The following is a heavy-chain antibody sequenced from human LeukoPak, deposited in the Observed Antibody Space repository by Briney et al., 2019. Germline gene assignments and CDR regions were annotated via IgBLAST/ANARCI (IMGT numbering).Heavy chain of an antibody. V-gene: IGHV4-39*01. Sequence: SETLSLTCTVSGVSISSSNSYWGWIRQPPGKGLEWIGSIYYSGNTYYNASLKSQVSISIDTSKNQFSLRLTSVPAADTAVYYCARLDGDYVFDYWGQGTLVTVSS. CDR2: IYYSGNT. CDR1: GVSISSSNSY. CDR3: ARLDGDYVFDY. D-gene: IGHD4-17*01. J-gene: IGHJ4*02.